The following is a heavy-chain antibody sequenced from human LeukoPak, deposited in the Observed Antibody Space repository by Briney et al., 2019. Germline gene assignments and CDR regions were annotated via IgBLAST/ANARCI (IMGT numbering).Heavy chain of an antibody. J-gene: IGHJ4*02. CDR1: GGSISSYY. CDR3: AREVLDYVWGSYRNPQGY. CDR2: IYYSGST. V-gene: IGHV4-59*01. Sequence: SETLSLTCTVSGGSISSYYWSWIRQPPGKGLEWIGYIYYSGSTNYNPSLKSRVTISVDTSKNQFSLKLSSVTAADTAVYYCAREVLDYVWGSYRNPQGYWGQGTLVTVSS. D-gene: IGHD3-16*02.